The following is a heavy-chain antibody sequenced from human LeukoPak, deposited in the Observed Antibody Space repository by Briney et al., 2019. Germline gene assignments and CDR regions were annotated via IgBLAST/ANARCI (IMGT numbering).Heavy chain of an antibody. CDR2: INPSGGST. CDR1: GYTFTSYY. D-gene: IGHD4-17*01. Sequence: GASVKVSCKASGYTFTSYYMHWVRQAPGQGLEWMGIINPSGGSTSYAQEFQGRVTMTRDMSTSTVYMELSSLRSEDTAVYYCARDLSPTVTTSYYYYYMDVWGKGTTVTASS. J-gene: IGHJ6*03. V-gene: IGHV1-46*01. CDR3: ARDLSPTVTTSYYYYYMDV.